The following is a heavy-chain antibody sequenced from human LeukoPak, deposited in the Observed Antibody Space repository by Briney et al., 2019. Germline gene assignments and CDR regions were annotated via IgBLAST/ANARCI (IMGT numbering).Heavy chain of an antibody. J-gene: IGHJ4*02. CDR1: GGSISSDY. CDR3: ARSGYSYGLVDY. V-gene: IGHV4-59*01. CDR2: IYYSGDT. D-gene: IGHD5-18*01. Sequence: SETLSLTCTVSGGSISSDYWSWIRQPPGKGLEWIGYIYYSGDTNYNPSLKSRVTISVDTSKNQFSLKLSSATAAGTAVYYCARSGYSYGLVDYWGQGTLVTVSS.